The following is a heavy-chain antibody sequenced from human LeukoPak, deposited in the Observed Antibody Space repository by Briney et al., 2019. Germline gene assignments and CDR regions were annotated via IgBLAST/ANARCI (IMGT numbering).Heavy chain of an antibody. CDR2: FSPNSGDT. CDR1: GYTFTAYY. D-gene: IGHD1-1*01. V-gene: IGHV1-2*02. Sequence: ASVKVSCKASGYTFTAYYVHWVRQAPGQGLEWMGWFSPNSGDTNYAQKFQGRVTMTRDTSISTAYMELSSLRSDDTAVYYCAREDITTTVTNYYYYYGMDVWGQGTTVTVSS. J-gene: IGHJ6*02. CDR3: AREDITTTVTNYYYYYGMDV.